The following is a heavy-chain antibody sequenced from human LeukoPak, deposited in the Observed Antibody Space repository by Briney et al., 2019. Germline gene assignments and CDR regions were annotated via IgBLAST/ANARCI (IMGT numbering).Heavy chain of an antibody. CDR3: AKNRPIFYSSGYYSFGAFDI. Sequence: PGGSLRLSCAASGFTVSSNYMSWVRQAPGKGLEWVSVIYSGGSTYYADSVKGRFTISRDNSKNTLYLQMHSLRAEDTAVYYCAKNRPIFYSSGYYSFGAFDIWGQGTMVTVSS. D-gene: IGHD3-22*01. CDR2: IYSGGST. J-gene: IGHJ3*02. CDR1: GFTVSSNY. V-gene: IGHV3-66*02.